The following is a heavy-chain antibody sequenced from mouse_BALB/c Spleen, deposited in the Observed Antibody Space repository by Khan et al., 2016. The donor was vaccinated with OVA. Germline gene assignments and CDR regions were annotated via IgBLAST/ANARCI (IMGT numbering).Heavy chain of an antibody. CDR3: ARSTYRYAFAY. J-gene: IGHJ3*01. CDR2: MIYSGNT. V-gene: IGHV3-8*02. D-gene: IGHD2-12*01. CDR1: GDSITSGY. Sequence: EVQLLETGPSLVKPSQTLSLTCSVTGDSITSGYWSWIRKFPGNKLEYMGYMIYSGNTYYNPSLKSRISITRHTSNNQYYLQLNSVTTEDTATYYCARSTYRYAFAYWGQGTLVTVSA.